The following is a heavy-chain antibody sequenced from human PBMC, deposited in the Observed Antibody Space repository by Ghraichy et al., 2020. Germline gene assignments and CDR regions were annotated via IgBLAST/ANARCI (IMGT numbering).Heavy chain of an antibody. D-gene: IGHD2/OR15-2a*01. CDR1: GGSIHSYY. Sequence: SETLSLTCSVSGGSIHSYYWNWVRRPAGKGLEWIGRMFSSGRNRYNPSLGGRVAMSVDTAKNEIYLKLTSVTPADTAVYYCARGMAGSEASASDTFTIWGRGTMVTVSS. J-gene: IGHJ3*01. CDR3: ARGMAGSEASASDTFTI. V-gene: IGHV4-4*07. CDR2: MFSSGRN.